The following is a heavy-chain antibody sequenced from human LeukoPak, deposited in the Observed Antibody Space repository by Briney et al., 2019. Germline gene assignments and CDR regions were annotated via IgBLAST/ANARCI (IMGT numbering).Heavy chain of an antibody. CDR1: GYTFTNYA. CDR2: MNANTGNP. Sequence: ASVKVSCKASGYTFTNYAMNWVRQAPGQGLEWMGWMNANTGNPTYAQGFTGRFVFSLDTSVSTAYLQISSLKTEDTAVYYCAVLSYDSSGYYYPFDYWGQGTLVTVSS. V-gene: IGHV7-4-1*02. J-gene: IGHJ4*02. CDR3: AVLSYDSSGYYYPFDY. D-gene: IGHD3-22*01.